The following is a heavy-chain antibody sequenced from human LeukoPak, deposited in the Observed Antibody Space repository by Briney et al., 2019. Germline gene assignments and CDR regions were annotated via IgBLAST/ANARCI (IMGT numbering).Heavy chain of an antibody. CDR3: ARAVDYDSSGHHWYFDL. D-gene: IGHD3-22*01. CDR2: ISTYNGNT. V-gene: IGHV1-18*01. CDR1: GYTFTSYG. J-gene: IGHJ2*01. Sequence: ASVKVSCKASGYTFTSYGISWVRQAPGQGLEWMGWISTYNGNTNYAQKLQGRVTMTTDTSTSTAYMELRSLRSDDTAVYYCARAVDYDSSGHHWYFDLWGRGTLVTVSS.